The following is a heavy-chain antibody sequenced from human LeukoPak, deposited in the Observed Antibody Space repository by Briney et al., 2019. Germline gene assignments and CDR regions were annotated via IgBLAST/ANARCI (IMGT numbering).Heavy chain of an antibody. Sequence: PSETLSLTCTVSGGSISNYYWSWIQQPPGKGLEWIGYIYYSGSTNYNPSLKSRVTISVDTSKNQFSLKLSSVTAADTAVYYCARDVRGDYGRYCYYYMDVWGKGTTVTVSS. CDR3: ARDVRGDYGRYCYYYMDV. V-gene: IGHV4-59*01. D-gene: IGHD4-17*01. J-gene: IGHJ6*03. CDR1: GGSISNYY. CDR2: IYYSGST.